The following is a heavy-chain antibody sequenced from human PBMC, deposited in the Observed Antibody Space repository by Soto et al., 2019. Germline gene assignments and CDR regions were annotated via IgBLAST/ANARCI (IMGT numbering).Heavy chain of an antibody. V-gene: IGHV4-30-4*01. D-gene: IGHD3-22*01. J-gene: IGHJ3*02. CDR2: IYYSGST. CDR1: GGSISSGDYY. Sequence: SETLSLTCTVSGGSISSGDYYWSWIRQPPGKGLEWIGYIYYSGSTYYNPSLKSRVTISVDTSKNQFSLKLSSVTAADTAVYYSARNGGYYYVDAFDIWGQGTMVTVSS. CDR3: ARNGGYYYVDAFDI.